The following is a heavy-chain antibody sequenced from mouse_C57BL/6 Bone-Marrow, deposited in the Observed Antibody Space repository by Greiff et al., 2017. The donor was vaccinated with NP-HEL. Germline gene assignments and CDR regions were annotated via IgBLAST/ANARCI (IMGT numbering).Heavy chain of an antibody. CDR2: IHPHSGST. D-gene: IGHD2-4*01. CDR3: ARRNYYDYDDASYYYAMDD. V-gene: IGHV1-64*01. CDR1: GYTFTSYW. Sequence: QVQLQQPGAELVKPGASVKLSCKASGYTFTSYWMHWVKQRPGQGLEWIGMIHPHSGSTNYNEKFKSKATLTVDTSSSTAYMQLSSLTSEDSAVYYCARRNYYDYDDASYYYAMDDWGQGTSVTVSS. J-gene: IGHJ4*01.